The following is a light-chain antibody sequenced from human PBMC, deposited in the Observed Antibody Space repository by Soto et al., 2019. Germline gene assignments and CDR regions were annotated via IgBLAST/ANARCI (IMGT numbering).Light chain of an antibody. CDR3: ATWDDSLNGPV. CDR2: SDD. CDR1: DSNIGSNS. V-gene: IGLV1-44*01. Sequence: QSVLTQSPSASGTPGQRVTISCSGSDSNIGSNSVTWYQQLPGTAPKLLMYSDDQRPSGVPDRFSGSKSGTSASLAISGLQSEDEADYYCATWDDSLNGPVFGRGTKLTVL. J-gene: IGLJ2*01.